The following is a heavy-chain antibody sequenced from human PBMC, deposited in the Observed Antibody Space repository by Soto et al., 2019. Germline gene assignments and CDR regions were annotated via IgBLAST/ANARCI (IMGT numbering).Heavy chain of an antibody. D-gene: IGHD2-2*01. CDR3: ARVLQYAVYAFDI. CDR2: ISSSSNTI. J-gene: IGHJ3*02. CDR1: AFTFSSYS. V-gene: IGHV3-48*01. Sequence: PGGSLRLSCAASAFTFSSYSMNWVRQAPGKGLEWVSYISSSSNTIYYANTVKGRFTISRDNSKNTLYIQMNSLRAEDTAVYYCARVLQYAVYAFDIWGQGTMVTVSS.